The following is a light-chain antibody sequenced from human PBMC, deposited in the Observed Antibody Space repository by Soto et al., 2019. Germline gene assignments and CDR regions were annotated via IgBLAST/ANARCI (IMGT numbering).Light chain of an antibody. J-gene: IGKJ1*01. V-gene: IGKV3-20*01. Sequence: EIVLTQSPGTLSLSPGERATLSCRASQSVTSDSLAWYQQKPGQAPRLLLYGSSSRANGIPDRFSGSGSGTDFTLTISRLEPEDFAVYYCQQYGSSPRTFGQGTKVEIK. CDR1: QSVTSDS. CDR3: QQYGSSPRT. CDR2: GSS.